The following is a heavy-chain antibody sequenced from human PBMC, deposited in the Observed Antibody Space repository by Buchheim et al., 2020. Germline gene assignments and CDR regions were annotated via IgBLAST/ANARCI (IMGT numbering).Heavy chain of an antibody. CDR2: IDPNRGGT. CDR3: ARATVTTSLDY. J-gene: IGHJ4*02. D-gene: IGHD4-17*01. CDR1: GYTFADNY. Sequence: QVQLVQSGAEVKKPGASVKVSCKPSGYTFADNYIHWVRQAPGQGLEWMGWIDPNRGGTNFAQKYQGRFTLTTDTSISTAYLELSRLTSDDTAVYYCARATVTTSLDYWGQGTL. V-gene: IGHV1-2*02.